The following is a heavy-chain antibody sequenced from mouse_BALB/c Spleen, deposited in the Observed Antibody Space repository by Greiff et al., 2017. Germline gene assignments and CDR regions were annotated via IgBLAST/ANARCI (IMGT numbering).Heavy chain of an antibody. CDR1: GYTFTSYV. CDR2: INPYNDGT. J-gene: IGHJ4*01. CDR3: ARGPRGYAMDY. V-gene: IGHV1-14*01. Sequence: EVQLQQSGPELVKPGASVKMSCKASGYTFTSYVMHWVKQKPGQGLEWIGYINPYNDGTNYNEKFKSKATLTVDKSSSTAYMQLSSLTSEDSAVYYCARGPRGYAMDYWGQGTSVTVSS.